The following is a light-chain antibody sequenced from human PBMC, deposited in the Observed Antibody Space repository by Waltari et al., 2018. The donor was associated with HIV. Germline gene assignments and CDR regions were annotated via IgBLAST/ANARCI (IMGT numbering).Light chain of an antibody. J-gene: IGKJ1*01. CDR2: GAS. Sequence: IVLTQSPATLSLSPGERAILSCRASQTIRDTFLAWYQQRPGQAPTLLISGASTRATGIPDRFSGNGSGTEFTLTISRLEPADLAVYYCQQYGSPPRTFGQGTKVEIK. CDR1: QTIRDTF. CDR3: QQYGSPPRT. V-gene: IGKV3-20*01.